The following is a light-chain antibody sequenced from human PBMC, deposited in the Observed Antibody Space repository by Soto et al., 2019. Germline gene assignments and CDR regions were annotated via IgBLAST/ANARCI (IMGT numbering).Light chain of an antibody. V-gene: IGLV1-44*01. CDR3: AAWDDSLNVLL. CDR1: SSNIGSNT. CDR2: KNN. J-gene: IGLJ2*01. Sequence: QSVLTQPPSASGTPGQRVTISCFGSSSNIGSNTAIWYQQLPGTAPKLLIYKNNQRPSGVPDRFSGSKSGTSASLAISGLPSEDEADYYCAAWDDSLNVLLFGGGTKLTVL.